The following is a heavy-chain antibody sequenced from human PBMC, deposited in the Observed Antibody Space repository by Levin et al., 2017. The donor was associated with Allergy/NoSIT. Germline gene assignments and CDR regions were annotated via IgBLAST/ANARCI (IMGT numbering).Heavy chain of an antibody. V-gene: IGHV3-48*01. D-gene: IGHD3-22*01. CDR2: ISSSSSTI. Sequence: GESLKISCAASGFTFSSYSMNWVRQAPGKGLEWVSYISSSSSTIYYADSVKGRFTISRDNAKNSLYLQMNSLRAEDTAVYYCARESQLYYDSSGYYPPRGYFDYWGQGTLVTVSS. J-gene: IGHJ4*02. CDR3: ARESQLYYDSSGYYPPRGYFDY. CDR1: GFTFSSYS.